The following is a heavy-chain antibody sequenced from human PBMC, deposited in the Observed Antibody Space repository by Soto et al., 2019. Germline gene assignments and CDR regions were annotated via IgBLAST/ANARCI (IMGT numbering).Heavy chain of an antibody. CDR2: ISDSGST. Sequence: SETLSLTCTVSGGSISDGYYWSWIRQHPGKGLEWIGSISDSGSTSYNPSLKSRLTISVDTSKNQFSLNLRSVTAADTAVYYCARRDRSGFSYWLDTWGQGTLVTVSS. V-gene: IGHV4-31*03. CDR1: GGSISDGYY. J-gene: IGHJ5*02. CDR3: ARRDRSGFSYWLDT. D-gene: IGHD3-22*01.